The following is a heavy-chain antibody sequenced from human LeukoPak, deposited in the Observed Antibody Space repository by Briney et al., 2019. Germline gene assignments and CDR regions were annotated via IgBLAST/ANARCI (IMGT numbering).Heavy chain of an antibody. CDR1: GFTFSSYW. Sequence: GGSLRLSCAASGFTFSSYWIHWVRQAPGKGLVWVSRINSDGSSTSYADSVKGRFTISRDNAKNTLYLQMNSLRAEDTAVYYCARAPLYSNYGDYWGQGTVVTVSS. D-gene: IGHD4-4*01. CDR3: ARAPLYSNYGDY. V-gene: IGHV3-74*01. CDR2: INSDGSST. J-gene: IGHJ4*02.